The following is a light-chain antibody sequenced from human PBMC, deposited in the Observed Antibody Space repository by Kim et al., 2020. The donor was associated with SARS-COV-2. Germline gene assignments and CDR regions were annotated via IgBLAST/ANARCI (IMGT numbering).Light chain of an antibody. CDR3: QQYATSGRT. Sequence: ETVLTQSPGTLSLSPGERATLSCRASQSINNNLAWYQQIPGQAPRLLLYGASYRATGIADRFSGGGSGTDFTLTISRLEPEDFAVYYCQQYATSGRTFGQGTKVDIK. CDR2: GAS. CDR1: QSINNN. J-gene: IGKJ1*01. V-gene: IGKV3-20*01.